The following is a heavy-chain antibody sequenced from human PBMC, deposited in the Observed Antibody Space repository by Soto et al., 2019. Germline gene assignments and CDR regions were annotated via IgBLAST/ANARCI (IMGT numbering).Heavy chain of an antibody. CDR3: ARDYFPSGYSFIDVFDV. CDR1: GYSFINYG. J-gene: IGHJ3*01. D-gene: IGHD3-10*01. Sequence: QVQLVQSGGEMKKPGASVKVSCKASGYSFINYGISWVRQAPGQGREWMGWISTYSGETHFAQNVQGRVTMTTDTSTNTVYMERRSLRADDTAFYYCARDYFPSGYSFIDVFDVWGQGTVVTVSS. CDR2: ISTYSGET. V-gene: IGHV1-18*01.